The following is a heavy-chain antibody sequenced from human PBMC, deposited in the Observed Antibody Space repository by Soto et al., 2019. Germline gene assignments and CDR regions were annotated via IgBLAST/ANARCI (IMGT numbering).Heavy chain of an antibody. D-gene: IGHD2-2*01. Sequence: QLQLQESGPGLVRSSETLSLTCSVSGASISTSSDFWGWIRQAPGKGLEWIGNVYQSGTTRLNPSLKSRFSICVDRSKNQFSLELIAATAADRAVYYCARQPESTSYFDYWGQGILVTVSS. CDR3: ARQPESTSYFDY. J-gene: IGHJ4*02. V-gene: IGHV4-39*01. CDR1: GASISTSSDF. CDR2: VYQSGTT.